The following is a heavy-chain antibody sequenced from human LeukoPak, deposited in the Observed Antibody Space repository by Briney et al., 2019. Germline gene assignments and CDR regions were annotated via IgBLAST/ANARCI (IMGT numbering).Heavy chain of an antibody. J-gene: IGHJ6*03. Sequence: SETLSLTCTASGGSISSYYWSWIRQPAGKGLEWIGRIYTSGSTNYNPSLKSRVTMSVDTSKNQFSLKLSSVTAADTAVYYCARAAGYNWNYVPYYYYMDVWGKGTTVTVSS. D-gene: IGHD1-7*01. CDR1: GGSISSYY. CDR2: IYTSGST. CDR3: ARAAGYNWNYVPYYYYMDV. V-gene: IGHV4-4*07.